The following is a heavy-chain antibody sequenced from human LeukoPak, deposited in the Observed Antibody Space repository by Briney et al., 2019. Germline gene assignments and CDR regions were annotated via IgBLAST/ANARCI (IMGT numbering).Heavy chain of an antibody. CDR1: GFTFDDYG. CDR3: ARESGNGYNLYLDY. D-gene: IGHD5-24*01. V-gene: IGHV3-20*04. Sequence: PGGSLRLSCAASGFTFDDYGMSWVRQAPGKGLEWVSGINWNGGSTGYADSVKGRFTISRDNAKNSLYLQMNSLRAEDTALYYCARESGNGYNLYLDYWGQGTLVTVSS. J-gene: IGHJ4*02. CDR2: INWNGGST.